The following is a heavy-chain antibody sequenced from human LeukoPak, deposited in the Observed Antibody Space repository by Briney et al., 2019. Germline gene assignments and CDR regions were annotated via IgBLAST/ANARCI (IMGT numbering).Heavy chain of an antibody. CDR2: ISYDGSNK. V-gene: IGHV3-30*04. CDR3: ARVYYRLEQQLGLDY. Sequence: PGRSLRLSCAASGFTFSSYAMHWVRQAPGKGLEWVAVISYDGSNKYYADSVKGRFTISRDNSKNTLYLQMDSLRAEDTAVYYCARVYYRLEQQLGLDYWGQGTLVTVSS. D-gene: IGHD6-13*01. CDR1: GFTFSSYA. J-gene: IGHJ4*02.